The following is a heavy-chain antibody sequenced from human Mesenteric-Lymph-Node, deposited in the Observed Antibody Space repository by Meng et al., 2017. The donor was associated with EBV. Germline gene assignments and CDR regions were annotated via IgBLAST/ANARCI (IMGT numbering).Heavy chain of an antibody. V-gene: IGHV1-18*01. CDR2: ISAQNGNT. CDR3: ARWYSSTWYGGTDY. CDR1: DYSFISNG. D-gene: IGHD6-13*01. Sequence: QVQLLQSGGEVKRPGASLKVSCKASDYSFISNGISWVRQAPGQGLEWMGWISAQNGNTNYAQKFEGRVTMTTDTSTSTTFMELRNLRPDDTAVYYCARWYSSTWYGGTDYWGQGSLVTVSS. J-gene: IGHJ4*02.